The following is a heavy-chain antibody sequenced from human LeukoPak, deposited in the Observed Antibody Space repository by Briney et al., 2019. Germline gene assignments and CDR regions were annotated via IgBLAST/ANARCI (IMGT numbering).Heavy chain of an antibody. CDR1: GYSISSGNY. Sequence: SETLSLTCAVSGYSISSGNYWGWIRQPPGKGLEWIGSIYHSGSTYYNPSLKSRVTISVDTSKNQFSLKLSSVTAADTAVYYCARGGFFGSSGYDWGQGTLVTVSS. D-gene: IGHD3-22*01. CDR3: ARGGFFGSSGYD. CDR2: IYHSGST. V-gene: IGHV4-38-2*01. J-gene: IGHJ4*02.